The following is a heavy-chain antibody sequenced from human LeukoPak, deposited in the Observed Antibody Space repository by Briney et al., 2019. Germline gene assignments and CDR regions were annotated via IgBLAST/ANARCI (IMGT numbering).Heavy chain of an antibody. Sequence: GGSLRLSCAASGFTFSSYAMSWVRQAPGKGLEWVSAISGSGGNTYYADSVKGRFTISRDNSKNTLYVQMNSLRAEDTAVYYCAKGRQWLVFRSAFDYWGREPWSPSPQ. CDR2: ISGSGGNT. CDR1: GFTFSSYA. V-gene: IGHV3-23*01. J-gene: IGHJ4*02. CDR3: AKGRQWLVFRSAFDY. D-gene: IGHD6-19*01.